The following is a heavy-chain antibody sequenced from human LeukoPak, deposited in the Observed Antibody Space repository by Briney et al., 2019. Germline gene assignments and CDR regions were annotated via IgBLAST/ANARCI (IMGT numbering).Heavy chain of an antibody. CDR1: GFTFSSYG. J-gene: IGHJ4*02. Sequence: GALRLSCAASGFTFSSYGVHWVRQAPGKGLEWVAVISYDGSNKYYADSVKGRFTISRDNSKNTLYLQMNNLRAEDTAVYYCAGVKVAGTRSFDYWGQGTLATVSS. CDR3: AGVKVAGTRSFDY. D-gene: IGHD6-19*01. CDR2: ISYDGSNK. V-gene: IGHV3-30*03.